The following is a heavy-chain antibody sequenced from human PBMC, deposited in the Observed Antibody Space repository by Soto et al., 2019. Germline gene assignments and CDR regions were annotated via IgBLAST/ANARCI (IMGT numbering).Heavy chain of an antibody. J-gene: IGHJ4*02. CDR1: GFTFSSYS. Sequence: GGSLRLSCAASGFTFSSYSMNWVRQAPGKGLEWVSSTSSSSSYIYYADSVKGRFTISRDNAKNSLYLQMNSLRAEDTAVYYCASFPGIAVAEGYYFDYWGQGTLVTVSS. CDR2: TSSSSSYI. CDR3: ASFPGIAVAEGYYFDY. D-gene: IGHD6-19*01. V-gene: IGHV3-21*01.